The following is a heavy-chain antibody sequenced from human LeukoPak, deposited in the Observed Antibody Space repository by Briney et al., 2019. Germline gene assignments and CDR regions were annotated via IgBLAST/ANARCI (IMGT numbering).Heavy chain of an antibody. CDR2: ISSSSSYI. D-gene: IGHD5-18*01. J-gene: IGHJ4*02. CDR1: GFTFSSYS. V-gene: IGHV3-21*01. Sequence: KTGGSLRLSCAASGFTFSSYSMNWVRQAPGKGLEWVSSISSSSSYIYYADSVKGRITISRDNAKNSLYLQMNSLRAEDTAVYYCARVPYSYGSRQYYFDYWGQGTLVTVSS. CDR3: ARVPYSYGSRQYYFDY.